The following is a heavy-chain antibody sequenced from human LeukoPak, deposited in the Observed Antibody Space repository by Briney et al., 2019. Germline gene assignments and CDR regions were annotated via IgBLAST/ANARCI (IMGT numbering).Heavy chain of an antibody. CDR3: AKGVVAATNAAYYGMDV. Sequence: GRSLRLSCAASGFTFSNYGMHWVRQAPGKGMEWVAVISYDESDKYYADSVKGRFTISRDNSKNTLYLQMNSLRPEDTAVYYCAKGVVAATNAAYYGMDVWGQGTTVTVSS. CDR1: GFTFSNYG. D-gene: IGHD2-15*01. J-gene: IGHJ6*02. V-gene: IGHV3-30*18. CDR2: ISYDESDK.